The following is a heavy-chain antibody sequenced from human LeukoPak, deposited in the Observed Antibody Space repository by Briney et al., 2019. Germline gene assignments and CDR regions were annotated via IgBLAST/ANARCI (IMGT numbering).Heavy chain of an antibody. CDR2: IYYSGST. J-gene: IGHJ3*02. V-gene: IGHV4-39*07. D-gene: IGHD2-21*02. CDR3: ARPLAYCGGDCYSNAFDI. CDR1: GGSISSSSYY. Sequence: SETLSLTCTVSGGSISSSSYYWGWIRQPPGKGLEWIGSIYYSGSTYYNPSLKSRVTISVDTSKNQFSLKLSSVTAADTAVYYCARPLAYCGGDCYSNAFDIWGQGTMVTVSS.